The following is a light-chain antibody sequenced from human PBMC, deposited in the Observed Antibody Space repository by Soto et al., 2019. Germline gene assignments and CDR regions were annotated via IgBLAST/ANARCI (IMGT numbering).Light chain of an antibody. Sequence: EIVMTQSPATLSVSPGERVTLSCRASQSVGTDLAWYQQKPGQAPRLLIYDASTRATGTPARFSGSGSGTEFALTISSLQSEDFAIYYCQQYNTYSTFGQGTRLEIK. J-gene: IGKJ5*01. V-gene: IGKV3-15*01. CDR3: QQYNTYST. CDR2: DAS. CDR1: QSVGTD.